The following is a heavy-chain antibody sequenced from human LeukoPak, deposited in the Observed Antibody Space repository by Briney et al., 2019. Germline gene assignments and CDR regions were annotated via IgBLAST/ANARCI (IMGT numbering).Heavy chain of an antibody. Sequence: SETLSLTCTVSGGSISSSSYYWGWIRQPPGKGLEWIGTIYYTGSTYYNPSLESRVTVSPDTSKNQFSLKLSSVTAADTAVYYCARGSRLGDYYYYGMDVWGQGTTVTVSS. V-gene: IGHV4-39*07. CDR1: GGSISSSSYY. CDR2: IYYTGST. J-gene: IGHJ6*02. D-gene: IGHD4-11*01. CDR3: ARGSRLGDYYYYGMDV.